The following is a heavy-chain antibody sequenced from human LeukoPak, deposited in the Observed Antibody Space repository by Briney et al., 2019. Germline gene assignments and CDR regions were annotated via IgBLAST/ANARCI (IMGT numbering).Heavy chain of an antibody. D-gene: IGHD6-19*01. Sequence: VGSLGLSCAASGFTVSSSYMTWVRQAPGKGLEWVSIIYSGGSTYYPDSVKGRFTISRDNSKNTLYLQMNSLRAEDTAEYYCARASRSPGYSSGYYPYYFDYWGQGTLVTVSS. CDR3: ARASRSPGYSSGYYPYYFDY. CDR2: IYSGGST. V-gene: IGHV3-66*01. CDR1: GFTVSSSY. J-gene: IGHJ4*02.